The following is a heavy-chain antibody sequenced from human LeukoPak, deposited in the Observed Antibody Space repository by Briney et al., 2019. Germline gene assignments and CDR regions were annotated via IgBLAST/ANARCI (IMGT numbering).Heavy chain of an antibody. V-gene: IGHV4-34*01. CDR3: AREMGYYGSGSRGAKFDY. D-gene: IGHD3-10*01. Sequence: SETLSLTCAVYGGSFSGYYRSWIRQPPGKGLEWIGEINHSGSTNYNPSLKSRVTISVDTSKNQFSLKLSSVTAADTAVYYCAREMGYYGSGSRGAKFDYWGQGTLVTVSS. CDR2: INHSGST. J-gene: IGHJ4*02. CDR1: GGSFSGYY.